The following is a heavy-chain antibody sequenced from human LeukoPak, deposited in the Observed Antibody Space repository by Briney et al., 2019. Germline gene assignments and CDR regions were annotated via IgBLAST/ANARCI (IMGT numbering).Heavy chain of an antibody. CDR2: ISAYNGNT. D-gene: IGHD1-1*01. CDR3: ARVRIGTWGNWFDP. J-gene: IGHJ5*02. Sequence: EASVKVSCKASGYTFTSYGISWVRQSPGQGLEWMGWISAYNGNTNYAQKLQGRVTMTTDTSTSTAYMELRSLRSDDTAVYYCARVRIGTWGNWFDPWGQGTLVTVSS. CDR1: GYTFTSYG. V-gene: IGHV1-18*01.